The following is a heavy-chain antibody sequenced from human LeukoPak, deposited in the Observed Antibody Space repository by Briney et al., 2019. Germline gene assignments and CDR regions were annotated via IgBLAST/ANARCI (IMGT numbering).Heavy chain of an antibody. V-gene: IGHV3-30-3*01. CDR1: GFTFSSYA. Sequence: GTSLRLSCAASGFTFSSYAMYWVRQAPGKGLEWVAITSSDGGNKYYADSVKGRFTISRDNSKNTLYLQMNSLRTEYTAVYYCARDNSGSGSYIQLDYWGQGTRVTVSS. D-gene: IGHD3-10*01. CDR2: TSSDGGNK. J-gene: IGHJ4*02. CDR3: ARDNSGSGSYIQLDY.